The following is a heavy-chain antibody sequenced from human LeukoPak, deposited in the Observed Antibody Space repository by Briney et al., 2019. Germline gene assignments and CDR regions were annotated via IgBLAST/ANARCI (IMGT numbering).Heavy chain of an antibody. D-gene: IGHD2-21*01. V-gene: IGHV3-23*01. CDR2: TSSSDAGT. Sequence: GGSLRLSCAASGFTLSIYAMSWVRQAPGKGLEWVSATSSSDAGTYYADSVRGRFTISRDNSKNTLYLQMNSLRAEDAAVYYCAKAPVASCRGAYCYPFDYWGQGTLVTVSS. J-gene: IGHJ4*02. CDR1: GFTLSIYA. CDR3: AKAPVASCRGAYCYPFDY.